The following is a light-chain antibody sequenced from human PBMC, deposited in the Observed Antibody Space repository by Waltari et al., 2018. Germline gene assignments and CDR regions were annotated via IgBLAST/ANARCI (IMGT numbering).Light chain of an antibody. CDR2: DAS. Sequence: EIVLTQSPATLSLSPGERATLSCWASQNFGRHLAWYQQRPGQAPSLVIYDASNRATGIPARFSGSGSGTDFTLTISSLEPEDFAVYYCQQRSTWPLTFGGGTKVDIK. V-gene: IGKV3-11*01. CDR3: QQRSTWPLT. CDR1: QNFGRH. J-gene: IGKJ4*01.